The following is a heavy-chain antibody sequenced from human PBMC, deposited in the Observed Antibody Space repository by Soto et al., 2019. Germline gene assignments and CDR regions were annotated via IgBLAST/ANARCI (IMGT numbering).Heavy chain of an antibody. CDR2: ISWNSGSI. J-gene: IGHJ4*02. CDR1: GFTFDDYA. CDR3: ARGRWLQLSGFDY. Sequence: GGSLRLSCAASGFTFDDYAMHWVRQAPGKGLEWVSGISWNSGSIGYADSVKGRFTISRDDAKNSLYLQMNSLRAEDTALYYCARGRWLQLSGFDYWGQGTLVTVS. V-gene: IGHV3-9*01. D-gene: IGHD5-12*01.